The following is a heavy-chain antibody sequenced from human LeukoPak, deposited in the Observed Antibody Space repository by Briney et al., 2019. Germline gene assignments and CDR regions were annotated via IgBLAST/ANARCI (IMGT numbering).Heavy chain of an antibody. J-gene: IGHJ6*04. CDR3: ATRWYEILTGYPMDV. D-gene: IGHD3-9*01. V-gene: IGHV4-4*02. Sequence: SETLSLTCAVSGGSISSSNWWSWVRQPPGKGLEWIGVIYHSGSTNYNPSLKSRVTISVDKSKNQFPLKLSSVTAADTAVYYCATRWYEILTGYPMDVWGKGTTVTVSS. CDR1: GGSISSSNW. CDR2: IYHSGST.